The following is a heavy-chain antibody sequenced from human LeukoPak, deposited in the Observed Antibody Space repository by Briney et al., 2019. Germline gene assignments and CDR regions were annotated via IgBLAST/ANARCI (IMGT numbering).Heavy chain of an antibody. V-gene: IGHV3-64D*06. Sequence: GGSLRLSCSASGFTFSSYAMHWVRQAPGKGLEYVSAISSNGGSTYYADSVKGRFTISRDNSKNTLYLQMSSLRAEDTAVYYCVKEWGHCSSTSCCVDGYDIDYWGQGTLVTVSS. J-gene: IGHJ4*02. D-gene: IGHD2-2*01. CDR2: ISSNGGST. CDR3: VKEWGHCSSTSCCVDGYDIDY. CDR1: GFTFSSYA.